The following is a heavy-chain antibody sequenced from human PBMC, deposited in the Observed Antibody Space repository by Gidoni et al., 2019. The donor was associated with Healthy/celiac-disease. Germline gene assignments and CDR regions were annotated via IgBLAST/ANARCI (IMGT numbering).Heavy chain of an antibody. J-gene: IGHJ4*02. D-gene: IGHD3-10*01. CDR1: AFPFSNAW. CDR2: IKSKTDGGTT. Sequence: EVQLVESGGGWVKPGGSLRLSFAASAFPFSNAWMSWVRQAPGKGRGWVGRIKSKTDGGTTDYAAPVKGRFTISRDDSKNTLYLQMNSLKTEDTAVYYCTTYYYGSGPPFDYWGQGTLVTVSS. CDR3: TTYYYGSGPPFDY. V-gene: IGHV3-15*01.